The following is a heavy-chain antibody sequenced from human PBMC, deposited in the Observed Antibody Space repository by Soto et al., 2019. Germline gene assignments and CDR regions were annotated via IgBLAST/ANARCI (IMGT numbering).Heavy chain of an antibody. Sequence: EVQLVESGGGLVKPGGSLRLSCAASGFTFSTYSMHWVRQAPGKGLEWVSSIDPSSVYIFYAASLQGRFIVSRANAQNSFYLQMNSLRAEDTAVYYCARSLVRGAPDSWGQGTLVTVSS. CDR2: IDPSSVYI. D-gene: IGHD1-26*01. J-gene: IGHJ4*02. CDR1: GFTFSTYS. V-gene: IGHV3-21*01. CDR3: ARSLVRGAPDS.